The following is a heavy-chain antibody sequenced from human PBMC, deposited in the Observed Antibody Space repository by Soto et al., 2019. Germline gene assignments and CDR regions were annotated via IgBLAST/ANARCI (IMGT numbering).Heavy chain of an antibody. CDR2: IYDTGISGYTPST. J-gene: IGHJ6*02. CDR1: AGSITSSY. Sequence: SQTLSLTCTVSAGSITSSYWSWIRRPPGKGLEWIAYIYDTGISGYTPSTSYNPSLKSRVTMSVDTSKSQFSLKLTSVTAADTAVYYCARGEDAFFYYGMDVWGQGTTVTVSS. CDR3: ARGEDAFFYYGMDV. V-gene: IGHV4-59*01.